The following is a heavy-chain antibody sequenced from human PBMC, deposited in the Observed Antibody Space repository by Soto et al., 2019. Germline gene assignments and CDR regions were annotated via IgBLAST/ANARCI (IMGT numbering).Heavy chain of an antibody. CDR2: IRHKADSYTT. J-gene: IGHJ5*01. CDR1: GFTFSDHY. D-gene: IGHD3-3*01. V-gene: IGHV3-72*01. CDR3: AGLLDRWFDS. Sequence: EVQLVESGGGLVQPGGSLRLSCAASGFTFSDHYMEWVRQAPGKGLEWVGRIRHKADSYTTEYAASVKGRFTISRDDSKNSLYLQMDNLKTDDTAVYYCAGLLDRWFDSWGQGTLVTVAS.